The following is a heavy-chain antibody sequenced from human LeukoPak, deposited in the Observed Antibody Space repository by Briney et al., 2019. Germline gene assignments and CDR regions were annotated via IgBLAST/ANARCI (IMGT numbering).Heavy chain of an antibody. Sequence: ASVKVSCKASGYTFTNYGVSWVRQAPGQGLEWMGWISAYNGNPGYTQKFQGRVTMTTDTSTSTTYMELRGLRSDDTAVYYCATYTEGYCTSANCYAGFDYWGQGTLVTVSS. J-gene: IGHJ4*02. CDR2: ISAYNGNP. CDR1: GYTFTNYG. V-gene: IGHV1-18*01. D-gene: IGHD2-2*01. CDR3: ATYTEGYCTSANCYAGFDY.